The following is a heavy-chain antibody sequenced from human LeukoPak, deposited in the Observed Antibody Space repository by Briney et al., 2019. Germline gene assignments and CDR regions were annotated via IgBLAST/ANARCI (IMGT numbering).Heavy chain of an antibody. D-gene: IGHD6-13*01. Sequence: PSLTCTVSGGSISSGGYDWSWIRQHPGTGLDWIGYIYYSGSTYYNPSLKSRVTLSVDTSKNQFSLKLSSVTAADTAVYYCARLAAAAPQGFDPWGQGTLVTVSS. V-gene: IGHV4-31*03. CDR1: GGSISSGGYD. CDR2: IYYSGST. CDR3: ARLAAAAPQGFDP. J-gene: IGHJ5*02.